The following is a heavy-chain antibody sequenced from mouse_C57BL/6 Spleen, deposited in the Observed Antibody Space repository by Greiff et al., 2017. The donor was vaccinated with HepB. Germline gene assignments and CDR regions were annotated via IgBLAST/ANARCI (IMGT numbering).Heavy chain of an antibody. CDR2: IDPSDSET. D-gene: IGHD1-1*01. CDR3: ASGGYGSSYEDYFDY. V-gene: IGHV1-52*01. CDR1: GYTFTSYW. Sequence: VQLQQPGAELVRPGSSVKLSCKASGYTFTSYWMHWVKQRPIQGLEWIGNIDPSDSETHYNQKFKDKATLTVDKSSSTAYMQLSSLTSEDSAVYYCASGGYGSSYEDYFDYWGQGTTLTVSS. J-gene: IGHJ2*01.